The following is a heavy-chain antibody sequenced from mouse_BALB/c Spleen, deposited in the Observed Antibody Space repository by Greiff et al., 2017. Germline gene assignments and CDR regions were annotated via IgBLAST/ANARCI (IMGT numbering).Heavy chain of an antibody. CDR2: INPSNGRT. Sequence: VQLQQPGAELVKPGASVKLSCKASGYTFTSYWMHWVKQRPGQGLEWIGEINPSNGRTNYNEKFKSKATLTVDKSSSTAYMQLSSLTSEDSAVYYCARSAYYGNYVAYWGQGTLVTVSA. CDR3: ARSAYYGNYVAY. V-gene: IGHV1S81*02. D-gene: IGHD2-10*01. CDR1: GYTFTSYW. J-gene: IGHJ3*01.